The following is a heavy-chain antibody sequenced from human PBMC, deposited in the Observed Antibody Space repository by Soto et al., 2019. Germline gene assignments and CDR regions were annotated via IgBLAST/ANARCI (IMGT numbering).Heavy chain of an antibody. CDR2: INAGNGNT. CDR3: ARVGRRYGSGLDY. CDR1: GYTFTSYA. Sequence: ASVKVSCKASGYTFTSYAMHWVRQAPGQRLEWMRWINAGNGNTKYSQKFQGRVTITRDTSASTAYMELSSLRSEDTAVYYCARVGRRYGSGLDYWGQETLVTVSS. V-gene: IGHV1-3*01. D-gene: IGHD3-10*01. J-gene: IGHJ4*02.